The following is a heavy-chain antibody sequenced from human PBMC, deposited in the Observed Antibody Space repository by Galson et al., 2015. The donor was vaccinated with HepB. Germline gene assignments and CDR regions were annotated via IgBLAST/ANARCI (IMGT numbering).Heavy chain of an antibody. CDR3: AKDRPLDHGSAAPL. V-gene: IGHV1-46*01. Sequence: SVKVSCKASGYDFTRYYLHWVRQAPGQGLEWMGIINPNVGATIYAQQFQGRVIMTRDTSTSTVYMELSSLTPADTAVYYCAKDRPLDHGSAAPLWGRGTMVTISS. CDR1: GYDFTRYY. D-gene: IGHD3/OR15-3a*01. CDR2: INPNVGAT. J-gene: IGHJ3*01.